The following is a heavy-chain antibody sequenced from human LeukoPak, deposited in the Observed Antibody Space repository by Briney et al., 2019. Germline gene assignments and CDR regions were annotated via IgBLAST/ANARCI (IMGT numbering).Heavy chain of an antibody. CDR3: ARRRDWEPSFDY. CDR1: GGSISSYY. Sequence: SETLSLTCTVSGGSISSYYWSWIRQPPGKGLEWIGYIYYSGSTNYNPSLKSRVTISVDTSKNQFSLKLSSVTAADTAVYYCARRRDWEPSFDYWGQGTLVTVSS. CDR2: IYYSGST. V-gene: IGHV4-59*08. D-gene: IGHD1-26*01. J-gene: IGHJ4*02.